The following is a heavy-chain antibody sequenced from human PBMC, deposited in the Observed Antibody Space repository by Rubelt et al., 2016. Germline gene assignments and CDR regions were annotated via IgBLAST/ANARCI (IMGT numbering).Heavy chain of an antibody. V-gene: IGHV1-18*01. CDR1: GYTFTSYG. Sequence: QVQLVQSGAEVKKPGASVKVSCKASGYTFTSYGISWVRQAPGQGLEWMGWISAYNGNTNYAQKLQGRVTMTTDTSTSIAYMELRSLRSEDTAVYYCATVRYYYDSSGYYYPSGMDVWGQGTLVTVSS. CDR3: ATVRYYYDSSGYYYPSGMDV. J-gene: IGHJ6*02. D-gene: IGHD3-22*01. CDR2: ISAYNGNT.